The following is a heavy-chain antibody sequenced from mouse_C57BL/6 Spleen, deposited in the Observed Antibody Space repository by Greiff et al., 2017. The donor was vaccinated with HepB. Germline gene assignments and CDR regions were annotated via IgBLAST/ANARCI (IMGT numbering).Heavy chain of an antibody. V-gene: IGHV1-82*01. CDR2: IYPGDGDT. Sequence: VQLQQSGPELVKPGASVKISCKASGYAFSSSWMNWVKQRPGKGLEWIGRIYPGDGDTNYNGKFKGKATLTADKSSSTAYMQLSSLTSEDSAVYFCARWGSGWYFDVWGTGTTVTVSS. CDR1: GYAFSSSW. J-gene: IGHJ1*03. D-gene: IGHD1-1*01. CDR3: ARWGSGWYFDV.